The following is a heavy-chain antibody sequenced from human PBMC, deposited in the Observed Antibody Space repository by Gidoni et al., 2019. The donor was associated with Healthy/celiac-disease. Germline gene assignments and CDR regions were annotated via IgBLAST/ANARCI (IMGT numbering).Heavy chain of an antibody. D-gene: IGHD2-15*01. V-gene: IGHV3-49*04. CDR1: GFPLGSCA. CDR2: IRSKAYGGTT. J-gene: IGHJ4*02. Sequence: EGQLVESGGGLVQPGRSLRLSCTASGFPLGSCAMGWVRQAPGKGLGWVGFIRSKAYGGTTEYAASVKGRFTISRDDSKSIAYLQMNSLKTEDTAVYYCTRDCSGGSWDGCFDYWGQGTLVTVSS. CDR3: TRDCSGGSWDGCFDY.